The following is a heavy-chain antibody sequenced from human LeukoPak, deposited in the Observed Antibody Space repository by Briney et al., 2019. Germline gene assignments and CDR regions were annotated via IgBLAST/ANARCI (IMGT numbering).Heavy chain of an antibody. CDR1: GFTFINYA. CDR2: ISGSGGST. CDR3: AKARAHKDGLQEGSLDY. J-gene: IGHJ4*02. D-gene: IGHD5-24*01. Sequence: HPGGSPRLSCAASGFTFINYAMNWVRQAPGKGLEWVSTISGSGGSTYYADSVKGRFTVSRDNSKNTLYVQMNGLRAEDTAVYYCAKARAHKDGLQEGSLDYWGQGTLVTVSS. V-gene: IGHV3-23*01.